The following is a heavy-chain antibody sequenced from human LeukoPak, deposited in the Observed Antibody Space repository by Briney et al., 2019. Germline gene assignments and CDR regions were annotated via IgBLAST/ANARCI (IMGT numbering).Heavy chain of an antibody. V-gene: IGHV5-51*01. CDR2: IYPGDSDT. J-gene: IGHJ6*02. D-gene: IGHD2-2*01. CDR1: GYIFTNYW. CDR3: ARHGESGIVVEPVVPKYYYYGMDV. Sequence: GESLKISCAGSGYIFTNYWIGWVRQMPGKGLEWMGIIYPGDSDTRYSPSFQGQVTISADKSISTAYLQWSSLQASDTAMYYCARHGESGIVVEPVVPKYYYYGMDVWGQGTTVTVSS.